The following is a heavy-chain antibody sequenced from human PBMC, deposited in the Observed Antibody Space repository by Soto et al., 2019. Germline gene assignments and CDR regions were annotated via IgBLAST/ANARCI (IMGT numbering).Heavy chain of an antibody. D-gene: IGHD3-22*01. CDR1: GGTFSSYA. Sequence: PRASVKVSCKASGGTFSSYAISWVRQAPVQGLEWMGGIIPIFGTANYAQKFQGRVTITADESTSTAYMELSSLRSEDTAVYYCARGYDSSGYYYKFDYWGQGTLVTVSS. J-gene: IGHJ4*02. V-gene: IGHV1-69*13. CDR2: IIPIFGTA. CDR3: ARGYDSSGYYYKFDY.